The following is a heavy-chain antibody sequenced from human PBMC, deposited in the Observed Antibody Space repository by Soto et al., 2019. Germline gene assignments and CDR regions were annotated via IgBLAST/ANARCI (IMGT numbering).Heavy chain of an antibody. D-gene: IGHD6-19*01. Sequence: ASVKVSCKASRYTFTSYGMHWVRQAPEQRLEWMGWINAGNGDTKYSQKFQGRITITRDTSASTVYMELSSLRSEDTAVYYCARDGAVAGNINFDCWGQGTLVTSPQ. CDR2: INAGNGDT. CDR3: ARDGAVAGNINFDC. V-gene: IGHV1-3*01. CDR1: RYTFTSYG. J-gene: IGHJ4*02.